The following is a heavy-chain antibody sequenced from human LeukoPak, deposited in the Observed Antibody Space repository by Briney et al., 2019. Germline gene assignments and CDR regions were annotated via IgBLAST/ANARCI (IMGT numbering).Heavy chain of an antibody. Sequence: SETLSLTCTVSGGFISSSSYYWGWIRQPPGKGLEWIGSIYYSGSTFYNPSLKSRVTISVDTSKNQFSLKLISVTAADTAVYYCGRSDWPSYFDYWGQGTLVTVSS. V-gene: IGHV4-39*01. J-gene: IGHJ4*02. CDR1: GGFISSSSYY. CDR3: GRSDWPSYFDY. D-gene: IGHD2-21*02. CDR2: IYYSGST.